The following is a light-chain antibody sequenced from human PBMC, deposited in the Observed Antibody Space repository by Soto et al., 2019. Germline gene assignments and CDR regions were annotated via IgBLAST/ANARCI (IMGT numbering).Light chain of an antibody. Sequence: DIQMTQSTSTLSASVGDRVTITCRASQSISSWLAWYQQQPGKAPRLMSYDASYLERGVPSRFSGSGSGTEFTLTISDLNPDDLATYYCQQYNSLWTFGQGTKVEI. CDR3: QQYNSLWT. CDR1: QSISSW. J-gene: IGKJ1*01. CDR2: DAS. V-gene: IGKV1-5*01.